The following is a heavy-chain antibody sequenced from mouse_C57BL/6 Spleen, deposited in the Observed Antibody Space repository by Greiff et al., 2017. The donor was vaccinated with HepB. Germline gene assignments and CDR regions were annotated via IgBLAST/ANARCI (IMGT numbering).Heavy chain of an antibody. Sequence: EVNVVESGGGLVQPGGSLKLSCAASGFTFSDYGMAWVRQAPRKGPEWVAFISNLAYSIYYADTVTGRFTISRENAKNTLYLEMSSLRSEDTAMYYCARQGGSSGYGFTYWGQGTLVTVSA. CDR2: ISNLAYSI. CDR3: ARQGGSSGYGFTY. CDR1: GFTFSDYG. V-gene: IGHV5-15*01. J-gene: IGHJ3*01. D-gene: IGHD3-2*02.